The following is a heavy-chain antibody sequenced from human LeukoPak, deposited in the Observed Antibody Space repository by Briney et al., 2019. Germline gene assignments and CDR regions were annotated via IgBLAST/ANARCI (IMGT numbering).Heavy chain of an antibody. J-gene: IGHJ4*02. D-gene: IGHD3-10*01. Sequence: SQTLSLTCAISGEGVSSNSAAWNWIRQSPSRGLEWVGRTYYRSKWYNDYAVSVKSRITINPYTSKNQFSLQLNSVTPEDTAVYYCAREAPQSRRKTMVRGTSFFDYWGQGTLVTVSS. CDR2: TYYRSKWYN. CDR1: GEGVSSNSAA. CDR3: AREAPQSRRKTMVRGTSFFDY. V-gene: IGHV6-1*01.